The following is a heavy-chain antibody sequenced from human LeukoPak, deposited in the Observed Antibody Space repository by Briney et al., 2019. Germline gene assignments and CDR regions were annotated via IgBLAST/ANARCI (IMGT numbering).Heavy chain of an antibody. CDR1: GFTFSNYG. D-gene: IGHD6-13*01. V-gene: IGHV3-33*06. J-gene: IGHJ4*02. CDR3: AKVVQYTASTGTGLDY. CDR2: IWYDGSYK. Sequence: GGSLRLSCAASGFTFSNYGMHWVRQAPGKGLDWVAVIWYDGSYKYYADSVKGRFTIPRDNSKNTLYLQLNSLRAEDTAVYYCAKVVQYTASTGTGLDYWGQGTLVTVSS.